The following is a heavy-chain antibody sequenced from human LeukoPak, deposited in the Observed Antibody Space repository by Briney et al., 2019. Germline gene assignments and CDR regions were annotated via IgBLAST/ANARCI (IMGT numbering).Heavy chain of an antibody. V-gene: IGHV1-2*02. CDR2: INTKSGDA. CDR3: ARGEYSNGYPYRLDS. Sequence: ASVKVSCKASGSTFSDYHINWVRQASGQGPEWMGWINTKSGDAKYNQAFQGRVTMTRDTSISTAYMGLNRLRSDDTAMYYCARGEYSNGYPYRLDSWGQGTLVTVSS. D-gene: IGHD3-16*01. J-gene: IGHJ4*02. CDR1: GSTFSDYH.